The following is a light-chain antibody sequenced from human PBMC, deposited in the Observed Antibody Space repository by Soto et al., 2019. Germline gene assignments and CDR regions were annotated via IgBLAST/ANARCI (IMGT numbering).Light chain of an antibody. Sequence: QSALTQPRSVSGSPGQSVTISCTGTSSDVGGYNYVSWYQQHPGKAPKLMIYDVSKRPSGVPDRFSGSKSGTSATLGITGLQTGDEADYYCGTWDRSLSAWVFGGGTKVTVL. CDR2: DVS. V-gene: IGLV2-11*01. J-gene: IGLJ3*02. CDR1: SSDVGGYNY. CDR3: GTWDRSLSAWV.